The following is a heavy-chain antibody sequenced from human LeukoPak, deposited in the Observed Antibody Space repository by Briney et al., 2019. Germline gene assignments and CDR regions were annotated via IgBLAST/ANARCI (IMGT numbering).Heavy chain of an antibody. CDR1: GFTFSDYY. D-gene: IGHD4-17*01. CDR3: ARDLLDYGADVVDF. CDR2: ISGVSTYT. Sequence: RGSLRLSCAASGFTFSDYYMSWIRQAPGKGLEWVSYISGVSTYTNYADSVKGRFTISRDNAKNSLYLQMNNLRAEDTAVYYCARDLLDYGADVVDFWGQGTLVTVSS. J-gene: IGHJ4*02. V-gene: IGHV3-11*05.